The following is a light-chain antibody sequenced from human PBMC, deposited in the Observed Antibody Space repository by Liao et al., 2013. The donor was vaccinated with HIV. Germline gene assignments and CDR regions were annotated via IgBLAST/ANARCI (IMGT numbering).Light chain of an antibody. CDR1: SIGSKS. V-gene: IGLV3-21*01. J-gene: IGLJ2*01. Sequence: SYVLTQSPSVSVAPGKTATISCGGDSIGSKSVHWYQQRPGQAPVLVMSYDSDRPSGIPERFSGSNSGNTATLTISGTQALDEADYFCQAWDSRADVVFGGGTKLTVL. CDR3: QAWDSRADVV. CDR2: YDS.